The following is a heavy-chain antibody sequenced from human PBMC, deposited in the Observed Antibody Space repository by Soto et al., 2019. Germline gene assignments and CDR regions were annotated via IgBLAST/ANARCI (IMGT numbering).Heavy chain of an antibody. J-gene: IGHJ6*02. CDR2: INHSGST. CDR3: ARGGRGTSSYYYGMDV. D-gene: IGHD1-1*01. CDR1: GGSFSGYY. Sequence: QVQLQQWGAGLLKPSETLSLTCAVYGGSFSGYYWSWIRQPPGKGLEWIGEINHSGSTNYNPSLKSRVTTSVDTSKNQFSLKLSSVTAADTAVYYCARGGRGTSSYYYGMDVWGQGTTVTVSS. V-gene: IGHV4-34*01.